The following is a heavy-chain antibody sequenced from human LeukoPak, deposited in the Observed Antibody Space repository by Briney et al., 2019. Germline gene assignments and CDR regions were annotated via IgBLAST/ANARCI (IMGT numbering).Heavy chain of an antibody. CDR2: ISGSGGST. CDR1: GFTVSSNY. J-gene: IGHJ4*02. V-gene: IGHV3-23*01. Sequence: PGGSLRLSCAASGFTVSSNYMSWVRQAPGKGLEWVSAISGSGGSTYYADSVKGRFTISRDNSKNTLYLQMNSLRAEDTAVYYCAKDPLRGSGYYPSDYWGQGTLVTVSS. D-gene: IGHD3-22*01. CDR3: AKDPLRGSGYYPSDY.